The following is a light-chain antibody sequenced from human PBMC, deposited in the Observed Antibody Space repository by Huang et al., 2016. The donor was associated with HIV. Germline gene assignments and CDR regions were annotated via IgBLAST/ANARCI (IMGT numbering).Light chain of an antibody. J-gene: IGKJ1*01. CDR1: QGITGN. V-gene: IGKV3-15*01. Sequence: EIVLTQSPGTLSLSPGETATLSCRASQGITGNVAWYQQRLGQPPRLLIYGASTRATNLQGRFSGSGSGTDFTLTITSLRSEDSAVYYCQQYNAWPSTWTFGQGTRMEIK. CDR3: QQYNAWPSTWT. CDR2: GAS.